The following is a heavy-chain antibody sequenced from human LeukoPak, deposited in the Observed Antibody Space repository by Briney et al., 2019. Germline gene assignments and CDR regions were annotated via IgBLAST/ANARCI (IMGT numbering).Heavy chain of an antibody. Sequence: PGGSLRLSCETAGFTFSSYVMHWVRQAPGKGLEWVSIIYSGGSTSYADSVKGRFTISRDNSKNTLYLQMNSLRAEDTAVYYCARDVVGATYFDWGQGTLVTVSS. CDR3: ARDVVGATYFD. J-gene: IGHJ4*02. D-gene: IGHD1-26*01. CDR1: GFTFSSYV. V-gene: IGHV3-53*01. CDR2: IYSGGST.